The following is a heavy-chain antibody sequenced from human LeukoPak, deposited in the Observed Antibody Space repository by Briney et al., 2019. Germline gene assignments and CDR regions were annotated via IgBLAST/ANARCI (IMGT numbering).Heavy chain of an antibody. J-gene: IGHJ1*01. Sequence: GGSLRLSCAASGFTFSSYAINWVRQAPGKGLEWVSSISSSHMFYGDSVKGRFTISRDNSKNTLYLQMNSLRAEDTAVYYCAKVEAAAGTDEYFQHWGQGTLVTVSS. CDR1: GFTFSSYA. CDR3: AKVEAAAGTDEYFQH. V-gene: IGHV3-21*01. D-gene: IGHD6-13*01. CDR2: ISSSHM.